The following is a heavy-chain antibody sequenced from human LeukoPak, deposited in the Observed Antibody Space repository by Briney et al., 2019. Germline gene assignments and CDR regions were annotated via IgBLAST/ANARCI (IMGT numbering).Heavy chain of an antibody. V-gene: IGHV3-23*01. CDR2: ISGSGGST. CDR1: GFTFSSYA. CDR3: AKRSGSYFYYFDY. Sequence: GGSLRLSCAASGFTFSSYAMSWVRQAPGKGLEWVSAISGSGGSTYYADSVKGRFTISRDNSKNTLYLQVNSLRAEDTAVYYCAKRSGSYFYYFDYWGQGTLVTVSS. J-gene: IGHJ4*02. D-gene: IGHD1-26*01.